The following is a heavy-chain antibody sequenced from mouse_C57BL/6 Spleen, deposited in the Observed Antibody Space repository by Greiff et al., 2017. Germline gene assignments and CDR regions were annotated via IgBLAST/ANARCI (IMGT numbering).Heavy chain of an antibody. CDR1: GYAFSSYW. J-gene: IGHJ3*01. CDR2: IYPGDGDT. D-gene: IGHD1-1*01. V-gene: IGHV1-80*01. Sequence: VQLQQSGAELVKPGASVKISCKASGYAFSSYWMNWVKQRPGKGLEWIGQIYPGDGDTNYNGKFKGKATLTADKSSSTAYMQLSSLTSEDSAVYFCALITTVVAPFAYWGQGTLVTVSA. CDR3: ALITTVVAPFAY.